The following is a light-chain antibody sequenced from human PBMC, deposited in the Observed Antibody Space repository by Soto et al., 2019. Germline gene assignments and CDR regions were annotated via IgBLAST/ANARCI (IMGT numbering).Light chain of an antibody. Sequence: QSVLTQPPSASGTPGQRVTISCSGSSSNIGSNAVTWYQHFPGTAHKVLIYSDHQRPSGVPDRFSGSKPGTSASLAISGLRADDEADYFCAAWGDRMNTWVFGGGTKVTVL. CDR3: AAWGDRMNTWV. V-gene: IGLV1-44*01. J-gene: IGLJ3*02. CDR2: SDH. CDR1: SSNIGSNA.